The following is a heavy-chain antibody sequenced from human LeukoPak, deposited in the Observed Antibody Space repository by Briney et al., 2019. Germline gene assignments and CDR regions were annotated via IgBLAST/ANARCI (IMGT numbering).Heavy chain of an antibody. V-gene: IGHV3-53*01. CDR1: GFTVSSNY. D-gene: IGHD3-22*01. CDR3: ARVGSSGYYYKPYFDH. Sequence: GGSLRLSCAASGFTVSSNYMSSVRQAPGKGLEWVSVIYSGGDTFYTDSVKGRFTISRDNSKNTLYLQMNSLRAEDTAVYYCARVGSSGYYYKPYFDHWGQGTLVTVSS. J-gene: IGHJ4*02. CDR2: IYSGGDT.